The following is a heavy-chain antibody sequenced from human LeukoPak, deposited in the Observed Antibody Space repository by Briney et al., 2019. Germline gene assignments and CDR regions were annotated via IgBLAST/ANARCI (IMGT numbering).Heavy chain of an antibody. CDR2: IKSKTDGGTT. J-gene: IGHJ1*01. D-gene: IGHD2-2*01. Sequence: PGGSLRLSCAASGFTFSNAWMSWVRQAPGKGLEWVGRIKSKTDGGTTDYAAPVKGRFTISRDDSINTLYLQMNSLKTEDTAVYYCTTDLLQGVVVPFGEYFQHWGQGTLVTVSS. CDR1: GFTFSNAW. CDR3: TTDLLQGVVVPFGEYFQH. V-gene: IGHV3-15*01.